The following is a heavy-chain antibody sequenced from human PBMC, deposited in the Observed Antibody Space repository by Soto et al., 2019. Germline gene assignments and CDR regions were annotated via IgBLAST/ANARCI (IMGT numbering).Heavy chain of an antibody. Sequence: QLQLQESGPGLVKPSETLSLTCTVSGGSISSSSYYWGWIRQPPGKGLEWIGSIYYSGSTYYNPSLKSRVTISVDTSKNQFSLKLSSVTAADTAVYYCASPRPDPPYSSGFSDLSYYGMDVWGQGTTVTVSS. J-gene: IGHJ6*02. CDR3: ASPRPDPPYSSGFSDLSYYGMDV. V-gene: IGHV4-39*01. CDR2: IYYSGST. CDR1: GGSISSSSYY. D-gene: IGHD6-19*01.